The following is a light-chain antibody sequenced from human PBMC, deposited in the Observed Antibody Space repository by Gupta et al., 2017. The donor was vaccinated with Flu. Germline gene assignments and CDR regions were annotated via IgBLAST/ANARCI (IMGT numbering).Light chain of an antibody. CDR3: QQYDSYSLT. J-gene: IGKJ4*01. V-gene: IGKV1-5*03. CDR1: QSLSSW. Sequence: GDRVTITCRASQSLSSWLAWYQQKPGKAPNLLIYKASNLESGVPSRFSGCGSGTEFTLTISSLQPDDFATYYCQQYDSYSLTFGGGTKVEI. CDR2: KAS.